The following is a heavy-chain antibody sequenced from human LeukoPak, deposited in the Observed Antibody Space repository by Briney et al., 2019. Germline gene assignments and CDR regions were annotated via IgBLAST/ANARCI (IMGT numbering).Heavy chain of an antibody. D-gene: IGHD5-12*01. Sequence: ASVKVSCKASGGTFSSYTISWVRQAPGQGLEWMGIINPSGGSTSYAQKFQGRITMTRDTSTSTVYMELSSLRSEDTAVYYCASGQYSGYDPEFDYWGQGTLVTVSS. CDR2: INPSGGST. J-gene: IGHJ4*02. CDR1: GGTFSSYT. CDR3: ASGQYSGYDPEFDY. V-gene: IGHV1-46*03.